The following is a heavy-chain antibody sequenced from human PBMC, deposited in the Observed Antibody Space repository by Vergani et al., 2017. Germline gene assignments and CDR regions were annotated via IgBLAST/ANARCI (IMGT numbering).Heavy chain of an antibody. CDR1: GFTFSSYW. V-gene: IGHV3-7*03. CDR3: AREFRKQVDTAMDGFDP. Sequence: EVQLVESGGGLVQPGGSLRLSCAASGFTFSSYWMSWVRQAPGKGLEWVANIKQDGSGKYYVDSVKGRFTIARDNAKNSLYLQMNSLRAEDTAVYYCAREFRKQVDTAMDGFDPWGQGTLVTVSS. J-gene: IGHJ5*02. CDR2: IKQDGSGK. D-gene: IGHD5-18*01.